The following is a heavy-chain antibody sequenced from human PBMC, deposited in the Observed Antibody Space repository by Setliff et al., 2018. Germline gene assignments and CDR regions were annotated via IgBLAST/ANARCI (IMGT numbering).Heavy chain of an antibody. J-gene: IGHJ6*04. CDR1: GASITSYY. Sequence: SETLSLTCTVSGASITSYYWSWIRQPPGKGLEWIAYIHNNGRIKYNPALKSRVTISLDTSKNQFSLNLNSATAADTAVYYCARRALSFDSAWDVWGKGTTVTVSS. V-gene: IGHV4-59*08. D-gene: IGHD3-9*01. CDR3: ARRALSFDSAWDV. CDR2: IHNNGRI.